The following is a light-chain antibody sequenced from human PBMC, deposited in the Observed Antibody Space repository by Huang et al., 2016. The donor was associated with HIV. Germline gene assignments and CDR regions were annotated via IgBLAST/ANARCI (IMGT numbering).Light chain of an antibody. J-gene: IGKJ1*01. Sequence: DIQMTQSPSSLSASVGDRVTIICRASQGSSKSLAWYQQKPGKAPKRLLYATSKLESGVPSRFSGSGSGTHYTLTISTLQPEDLATYYCQQYQSVPWTFGQGTKVAI. V-gene: IGKV1-NL1*01. CDR3: QQYQSVPWT. CDR2: ATS. CDR1: QGSSKS.